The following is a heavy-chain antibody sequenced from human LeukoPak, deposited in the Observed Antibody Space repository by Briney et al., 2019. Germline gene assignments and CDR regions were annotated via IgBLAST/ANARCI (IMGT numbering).Heavy chain of an antibody. CDR2: IYTSGST. CDR1: GGSISSGSYY. V-gene: IGHV4-61*02. CDR3: ARGYCSSTSCHDAFDI. Sequence: TLSLTCTVSGGSISSGSYYWGWIRQPAGKGLEWTGRIYTSGSTNYNPSLKSRVTISVDTSKNQFSLKLSSVTAADTAVYYCARGYCSSTSCHDAFDIWGQGTMVTVSS. D-gene: IGHD2-2*01. J-gene: IGHJ3*02.